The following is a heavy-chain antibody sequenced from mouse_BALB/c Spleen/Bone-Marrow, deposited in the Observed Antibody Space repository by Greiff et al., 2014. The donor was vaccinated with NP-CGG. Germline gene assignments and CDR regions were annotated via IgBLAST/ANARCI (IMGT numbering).Heavy chain of an antibody. CDR3: SKGSYCRYDGLLDY. CDR1: GHTFTNYW. Sequence: DVQLQESGTVLARPGTSAKMSCKASGHTFTNYWMHYIKQRPGQGLEWIGAIYPGNSDTSYNQNFKGKAKLTAVTSTTTAYMELSSLTNEDSAVYYCSKGSYCRYDGLLDYWGQGTSVTVSS. D-gene: IGHD2-14*01. J-gene: IGHJ4*01. V-gene: IGHV1-5*01. CDR2: IYPGNSDT.